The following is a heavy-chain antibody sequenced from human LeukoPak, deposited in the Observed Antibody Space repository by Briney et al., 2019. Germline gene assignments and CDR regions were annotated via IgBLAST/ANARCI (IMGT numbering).Heavy chain of an antibody. CDR1: GDSVSSNSAA. CDR3: AREYSYAIDY. V-gene: IGHV6-1*01. CDR2: TYYRSKWYN. D-gene: IGHD5-18*01. Sequence: SPTLSLTYAISGDSVSSNSAAWNWVRQSPSRGLEWLGRTYYRSKWYNDYAVSVKSRITINPDTSKNQFYLQLNSVTPEVTAVYYCAREYSYAIDYWGQGTLVTVSS. J-gene: IGHJ4*02.